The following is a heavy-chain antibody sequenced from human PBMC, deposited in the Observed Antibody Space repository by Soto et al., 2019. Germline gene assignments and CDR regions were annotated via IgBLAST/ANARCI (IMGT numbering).Heavy chain of an antibody. CDR3: ARSVVRGVIKRGNWFDP. V-gene: IGHV4-34*01. J-gene: IGHJ5*02. D-gene: IGHD3-10*01. CDR1: GGSSIGYC. Sequence: TLYLPCAVCGGSSIGYCCTLIRKARGNGLKWIGEINHSGSTNYNPSLKSRVTISVDTSKNQFSLKLSSVTAADTAVYYCARSVVRGVIKRGNWFDPWGQGTLVTVSS. CDR2: INHSGST.